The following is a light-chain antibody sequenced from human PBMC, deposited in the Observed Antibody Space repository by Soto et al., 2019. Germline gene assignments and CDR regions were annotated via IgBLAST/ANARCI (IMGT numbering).Light chain of an antibody. V-gene: IGKV2-28*01. Sequence: EIVMTQSPLSLPVTPGEPASISCKSSQSLLHSNGYNYLDWYLQKPGQSPQLLIYAGSNRASGVPDRFSGSGSGTDFTLKISSVEAEDVAVYYCMQALQAPFTFGPGTKVDI. CDR1: QSLLHSNGYNY. CDR3: MQALQAPFT. J-gene: IGKJ3*01. CDR2: AGS.